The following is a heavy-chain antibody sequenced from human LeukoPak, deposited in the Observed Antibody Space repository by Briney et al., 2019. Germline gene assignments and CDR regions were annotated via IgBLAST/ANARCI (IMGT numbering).Heavy chain of an antibody. Sequence: PGGSLRLSCAASGFTVSSNYMSWVRQAPGKGLEWVSVIYSGGSTYYADSVKGRFTISRHESKNTLYLQMNSLRAEDTAVYYRARGVYDILTGYCYGMDVWGQGTTVTVSS. D-gene: IGHD3-9*01. J-gene: IGHJ6*02. CDR3: ARGVYDILTGYCYGMDV. V-gene: IGHV3-53*04. CDR1: GFTVSSNY. CDR2: IYSGGST.